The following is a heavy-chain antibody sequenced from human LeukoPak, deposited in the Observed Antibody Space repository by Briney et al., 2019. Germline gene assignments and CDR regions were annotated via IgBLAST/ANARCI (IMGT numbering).Heavy chain of an antibody. Sequence: SETLSLTCTVSGGSISSYYWSGIPQRAGKGREGSGLIYTSGSTKYNPPPTSRVTMSVATSKNKFPLNLSSVTGADTAWYYCAGVTGSGWSDAFDIWGQGTMVTVSS. J-gene: IGHJ3*02. CDR2: IYTSGST. V-gene: IGHV4-4*07. CDR3: AGVTGSGWSDAFDI. CDR1: GGSISSYY. D-gene: IGHD6-19*01.